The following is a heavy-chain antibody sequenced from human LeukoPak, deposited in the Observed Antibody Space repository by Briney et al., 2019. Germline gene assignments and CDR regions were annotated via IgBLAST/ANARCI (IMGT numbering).Heavy chain of an antibody. V-gene: IGHV3-23*01. CDR1: GFTFSSYA. CDR2: ISGSGSRT. Sequence: GGSLRLSCEASGFTFSSYALSWVRQAPGKGLEWVSSISGSGSRTYYTDSVKGRFTISRDNSKNTLYLQMDSLRAEDRAVYYCAKDVQLWSRRFEHWGQGTLVTVSS. CDR3: AKDVQLWSRRFEH. D-gene: IGHD2-21*01. J-gene: IGHJ4*02.